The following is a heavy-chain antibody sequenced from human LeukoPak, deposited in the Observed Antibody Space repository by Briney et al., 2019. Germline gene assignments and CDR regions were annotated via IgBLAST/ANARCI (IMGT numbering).Heavy chain of an antibody. CDR1: GFTFSSYS. CDR3: ARDAPSDYYDSSGATDY. CDR2: ISSSSYI. Sequence: GGSLRLSCAASGFTFSSYSMNWVRQAPGKGLEWVSSISSSSYIYYADSVKGRFTISRDNAKNSLYLQMNSLRAEDTAVYYCARDAPSDYYDSSGATDYWGQGTLVTVSS. V-gene: IGHV3-21*01. D-gene: IGHD3-22*01. J-gene: IGHJ4*02.